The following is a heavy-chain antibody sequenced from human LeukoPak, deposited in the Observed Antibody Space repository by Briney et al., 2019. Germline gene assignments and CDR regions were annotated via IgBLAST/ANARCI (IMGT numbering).Heavy chain of an antibody. CDR2: ISSSSSTI. D-gene: IGHD5-24*01. Sequence: GGSLRLSCAASGFIFSSYGMNWVRQAPGKGLEWVSYISSSSSTIYYADSVKGRFTISRDNAKNSLYLQMNSLRAEDTAVYYCAKGDGYVVYYWGQGTLVTVSS. J-gene: IGHJ4*02. CDR3: AKGDGYVVYY. CDR1: GFIFSSYG. V-gene: IGHV3-48*01.